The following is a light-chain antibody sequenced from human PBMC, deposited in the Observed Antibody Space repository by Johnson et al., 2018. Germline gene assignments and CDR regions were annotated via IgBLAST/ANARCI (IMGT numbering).Light chain of an antibody. J-gene: IGLJ1*01. CDR1: SSNIGNNY. CDR3: GTWDSSLSAGNV. CDR2: ENN. Sequence: QSVLTQPPSVSAAPGQKVTISCSGSSSNIGNNYVSWYQQLPGTAPKLLIYENNKRPSGTPDRFSGSKSGTSATLGITGLQTGDEADYYCGTWDSSLSAGNVVGTGTKVTVL. V-gene: IGLV1-51*02.